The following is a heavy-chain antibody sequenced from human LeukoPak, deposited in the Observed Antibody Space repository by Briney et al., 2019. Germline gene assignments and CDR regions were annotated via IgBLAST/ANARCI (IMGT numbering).Heavy chain of an antibody. CDR3: TTTPTKYYDFWSAYNDY. J-gene: IGHJ4*02. Sequence: GGSLRLSCAASGFTFSSYGMHWVRQAPGKGLEWEWVAAISYDGSNKYYADSVKGRFTISRDNSKNTLYLQMNSLKTEDTAVYYCTTTPTKYYDFWSAYNDYWGQGTLVTVSS. V-gene: IGHV3-30*03. CDR2: ISYDGSNK. D-gene: IGHD3-3*01. CDR1: GFTFSSYG.